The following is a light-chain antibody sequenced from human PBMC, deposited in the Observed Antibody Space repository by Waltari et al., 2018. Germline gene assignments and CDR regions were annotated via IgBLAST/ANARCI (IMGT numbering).Light chain of an antibody. CDR3: QQYGSSPKVT. J-gene: IGKJ4*01. V-gene: IGKV3-20*01. CDR1: KSVSSNF. Sequence: EIVLTQSPGALSLSPGERATLSCRASKSVSSNFFAWYQQSPCQAPRLLIYDASTRATGIPSRFSGSGSRTDFTLTISRLEPEDFAVYYCQQYGSSPKVTFGGGTKVEIK. CDR2: DAS.